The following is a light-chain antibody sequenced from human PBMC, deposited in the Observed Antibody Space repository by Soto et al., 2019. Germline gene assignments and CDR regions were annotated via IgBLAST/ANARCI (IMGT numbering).Light chain of an antibody. CDR3: SSYAGSYSYV. Sequence: QSALTQPASVSGSPGQSITISCTGTSSDVGGHNYVSWYQQHPGTAPKLMIYEVTNRPSGVSNRFSGSKSGNTASLTISGLQAEDEADYYCSSYAGSYSYVFGVGTKVTVL. J-gene: IGLJ1*01. V-gene: IGLV2-14*01. CDR2: EVT. CDR1: SSDVGGHNY.